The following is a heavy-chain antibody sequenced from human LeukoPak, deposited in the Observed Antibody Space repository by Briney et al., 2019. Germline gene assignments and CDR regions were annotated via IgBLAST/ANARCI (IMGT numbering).Heavy chain of an antibody. CDR1: GGSISSYY. CDR3: ARVRCGGSCRINWFDP. CDR2: IYYSGST. Sequence: SETLSLTCTVSGGSISSYYWSWIRQPPGKGLEWIGYIYYSGSTNYNPSLKSRVTISVDTSKNQFSLKLSSVTAADTAVYYCARVRCGGSCRINWFDPWGQGTLVTVSS. V-gene: IGHV4-59*01. D-gene: IGHD2-15*01. J-gene: IGHJ5*02.